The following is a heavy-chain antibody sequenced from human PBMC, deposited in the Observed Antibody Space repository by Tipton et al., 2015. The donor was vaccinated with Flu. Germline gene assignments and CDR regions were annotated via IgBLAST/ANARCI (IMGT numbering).Heavy chain of an antibody. Sequence: TLSLTCTVSGVSISSYYWSWIRQPPGKGLEWIGYIYYSGNTNQNPSLKSRVTISVDTSKNQFALKLSSVTAADTAVYYCARDPSLGMPEYFDYWGQGTLVTASS. CDR1: GVSISSYY. CDR2: IYYSGNT. V-gene: IGHV4-59*01. CDR3: ARDPSLGMPEYFDY. D-gene: IGHD2-2*01. J-gene: IGHJ4*02.